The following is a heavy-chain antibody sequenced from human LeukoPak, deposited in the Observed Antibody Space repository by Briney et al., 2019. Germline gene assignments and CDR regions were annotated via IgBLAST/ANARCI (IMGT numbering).Heavy chain of an antibody. V-gene: IGHV1-18*04. Sequence: ASVKVSCKASGYTFTSYGISWVRQAPGQGLEWMGWIGAYNGNTNYAQKLQGRVTMTTDTSTSTAYMELRSLRSDDTAVYYCARDWPVRGQQLVRGAFDIWGQGTMVTVSS. D-gene: IGHD6-13*01. CDR1: GYTFTSYG. CDR3: ARDWPVRGQQLVRGAFDI. CDR2: IGAYNGNT. J-gene: IGHJ3*02.